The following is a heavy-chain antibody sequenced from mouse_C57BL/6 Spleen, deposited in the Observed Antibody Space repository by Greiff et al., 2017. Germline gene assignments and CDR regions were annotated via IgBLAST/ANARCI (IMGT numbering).Heavy chain of an antibody. Sequence: QVQLQQSGAELMKPGASVKLSCKATGYTFTGYWIEWVKQRPGHGLEWIGEILPGSGSNNYNGKFKGKATFTADTSSNTAYMQLSSLTTEDSAIYYCALVEYFDYWGQGTTLTVSS. J-gene: IGHJ2*01. D-gene: IGHD1-1*01. CDR1: GYTFTGYW. V-gene: IGHV1-9*01. CDR2: ILPGSGSN. CDR3: ALVEYFDY.